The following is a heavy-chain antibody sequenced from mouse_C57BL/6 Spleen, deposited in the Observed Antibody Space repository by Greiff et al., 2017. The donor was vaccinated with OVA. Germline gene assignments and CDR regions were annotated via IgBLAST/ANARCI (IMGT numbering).Heavy chain of an antibody. V-gene: IGHV5-6*02. Sequence: EVKLVESGGDLVKPGGSLKLSCAASGFTFSSYGMSWVRQTPDKRLEWVATISSGGSYTYYPDSVKGRFTISRDNAKNTLYLQMSSLKSEDTAMYYCARRPRFAYWGQGTLVTVSA. CDR2: ISSGGSYT. CDR3: ARRPRFAY. CDR1: GFTFSSYG. J-gene: IGHJ3*01.